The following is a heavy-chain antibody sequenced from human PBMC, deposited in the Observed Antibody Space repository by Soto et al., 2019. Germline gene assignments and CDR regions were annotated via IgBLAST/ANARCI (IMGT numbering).Heavy chain of an antibody. Sequence: GGSLRLSCAASGFTVSNNFMSWVRQAPGKGLEWVSVIYSGGNTYYADSVKGRFTISRDNSKNTLYLQMNSLRAEDTAIYYCARDRSSSCCYYYGVDAWGQGTTVTVSS. CDR1: GFTVSNNF. J-gene: IGHJ6*02. D-gene: IGHD6-13*01. CDR3: ARDRSSSCCYYYGVDA. CDR2: IYSGGNT. V-gene: IGHV3-53*01.